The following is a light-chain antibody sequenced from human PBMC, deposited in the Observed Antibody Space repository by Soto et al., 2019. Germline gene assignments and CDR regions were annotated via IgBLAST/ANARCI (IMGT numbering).Light chain of an antibody. V-gene: IGKV3-15*01. CDR1: QSVSSN. Sequence: EIVMTQSPATLSVSPGEGATLSCRASQSVSSNLAWYQQKPGQAPRLLIYGPSTRAAAVPVRFSVSGSGTEFTLTISSLQSEDFAVYYCQQYNNWPPFTFCPVNKVDIK. CDR2: GPS. CDR3: QQYNNWPPFT. J-gene: IGKJ3*01.